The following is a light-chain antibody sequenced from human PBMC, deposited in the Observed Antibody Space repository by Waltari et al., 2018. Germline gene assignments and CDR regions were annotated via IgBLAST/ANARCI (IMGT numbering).Light chain of an antibody. CDR1: ALSKKY. V-gene: IGLV3-10*01. J-gene: IGLJ3*02. Sequence: SYALTQPPSVSVSPGQTPRTTCSGDALSKKYAYWYQQKSGQAPVLVIYEDIKRPTGIPERFSGSSSGTTATLTISGAHVDDEADYYCYSTGFSGHDRVFGGGTKLTIL. CDR2: EDI. CDR3: YSTGFSGHDRV.